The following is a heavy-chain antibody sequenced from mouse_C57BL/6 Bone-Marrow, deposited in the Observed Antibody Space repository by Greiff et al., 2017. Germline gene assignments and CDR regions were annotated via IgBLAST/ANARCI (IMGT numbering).Heavy chain of an antibody. CDR1: GFTFSSYG. V-gene: IGHV5-6*02. D-gene: IGHD3-3*01. J-gene: IGHJ2*01. CDR2: ISSGGSYT. CDR3: ARRRGPDFDY. Sequence: EVKLMESGGDLVKPGGSLKLSCAASGFTFSSYGMSWVRQTPDKRLEWVATISSGGSYTYYPDSVKGRFTISRDNAKNTLYLQMSSLKSEDTAMYYCARRRGPDFDYWGQGTTLTVSS.